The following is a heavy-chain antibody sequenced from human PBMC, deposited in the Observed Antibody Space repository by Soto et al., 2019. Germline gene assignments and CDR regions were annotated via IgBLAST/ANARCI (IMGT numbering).Heavy chain of an antibody. D-gene: IGHD2-15*01. Sequence: QVQLVESGGGVVQPGRSLRLSCAASGFTFSSYAMHWVRQAPGKGLEWVAVISYDGSNKYYADSVKGRFTISRDNSKNTLYRQMNSLRAEDTAVYYCARGRGSCYSRCDYFDYWGQGTLVTVSS. CDR1: GFTFSSYA. V-gene: IGHV3-30-3*01. CDR2: ISYDGSNK. J-gene: IGHJ4*02. CDR3: ARGRGSCYSRCDYFDY.